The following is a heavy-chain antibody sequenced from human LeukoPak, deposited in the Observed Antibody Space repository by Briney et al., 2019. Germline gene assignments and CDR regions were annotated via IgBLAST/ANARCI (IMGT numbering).Heavy chain of an antibody. CDR1: GGTFSGFS. V-gene: IGHV4-34*01. CDR2: IHPSGST. J-gene: IGHJ4*02. Sequence: SETLSLTCAVYGGTFSGFSCTWVRQPPGKGLEWIGEIHPSGSTNYNPSLMSRVTLSLDTSKNQFSLRLSSVTDAATVVYFFAIVFVPYLSRVDWGQGTLVTVSS. D-gene: IGHD2/OR15-2a*01. CDR3: AIVFVPYLSRVD.